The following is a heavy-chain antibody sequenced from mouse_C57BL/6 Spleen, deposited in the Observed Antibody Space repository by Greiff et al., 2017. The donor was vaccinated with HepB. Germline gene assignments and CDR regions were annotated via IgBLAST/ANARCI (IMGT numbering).Heavy chain of an antibody. V-gene: IGHV10-3*01. D-gene: IGHD4-1*01. Sequence: EVQVVESGGGLVQPKGSLKLSCAASGFTFNTYAMHWVRQAPGKGLEWVARIRRKSSNYATYYADSVKDRFTISRDDSQSMLYRQMNNLKTEDTAMYYCVRDRALGRFDYWGQGTTLTVSS. J-gene: IGHJ2*01. CDR1: GFTFNTYA. CDR2: IRRKSSNYAT. CDR3: VRDRALGRFDY.